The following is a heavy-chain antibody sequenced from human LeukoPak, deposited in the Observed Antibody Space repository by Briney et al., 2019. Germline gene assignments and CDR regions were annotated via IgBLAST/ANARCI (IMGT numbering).Heavy chain of an antibody. Sequence: ASVKVSCKASGYTFTSYDINWVRQATGQGLEWMGWMNPNSGNTGYAQKFQGRVTMTRNTSISTACMELSSLRSEDTAVYYCARGYCSSTSCYHWFDPWGQGTLVTVSS. CDR2: MNPNSGNT. J-gene: IGHJ5*02. CDR1: GYTFTSYD. CDR3: ARGYCSSTSCYHWFDP. V-gene: IGHV1-8*01. D-gene: IGHD2-2*01.